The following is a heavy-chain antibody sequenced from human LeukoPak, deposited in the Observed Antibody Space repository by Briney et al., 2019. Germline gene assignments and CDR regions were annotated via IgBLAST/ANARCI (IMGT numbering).Heavy chain of an antibody. D-gene: IGHD3-22*01. V-gene: IGHV6-1*01. CDR3: ARCYYDSSGYYSDDAFDI. CDR1: GDSVSSNSAA. Sequence: SQTLSLTCAISGDSVSSNSAAWNWIRQSPSRGLEWLGRTYYRSKWYNDYAVSVKSRITINPDTSKNQFSLQLNSVTPEDTAVYYCARCYYDSSGYYSDDAFDIWGQGTMDTVSS. CDR2: TYYRSKWYN. J-gene: IGHJ3*02.